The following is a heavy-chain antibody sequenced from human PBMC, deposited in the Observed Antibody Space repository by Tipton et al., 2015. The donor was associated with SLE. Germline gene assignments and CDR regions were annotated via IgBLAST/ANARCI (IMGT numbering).Heavy chain of an antibody. CDR3: ARLIYDCWRGGMDV. J-gene: IGHJ6*02. D-gene: IGHD3-3*01. CDR2: IYTSGST. CDR1: GGSISSGSYY. V-gene: IGHV4-61*02. Sequence: TLSLTCTVSGGSISSGSYYWSWIRQPAGKGLEWIGRIYTSGSTNYNPSLKSRVTISVDTSKNQFSLKLSSVTAADTAVYYCARLIYDCWRGGMDVWGQGTTVTVSS.